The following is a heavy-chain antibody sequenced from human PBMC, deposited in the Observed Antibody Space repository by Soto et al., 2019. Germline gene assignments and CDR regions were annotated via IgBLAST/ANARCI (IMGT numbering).Heavy chain of an antibody. D-gene: IGHD3-22*01. CDR1: GFTFSSYA. Sequence: PGGSLRLSCAASGFTFSSYAMSWVRQAPGKGLEWVSAISGSGGSTYYADSVKGRFTISRDNSKNTLYLQMNSLRAEDTAVYYCAKEGLLTYYYDSSGYYYPVWFDPWGQGTLVTVSS. V-gene: IGHV3-23*01. J-gene: IGHJ5*02. CDR3: AKEGLLTYYYDSSGYYYPVWFDP. CDR2: ISGSGGST.